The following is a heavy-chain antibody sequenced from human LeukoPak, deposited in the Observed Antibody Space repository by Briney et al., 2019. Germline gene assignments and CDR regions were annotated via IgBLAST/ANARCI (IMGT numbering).Heavy chain of an antibody. CDR3: TKDRMATIIGEFDY. D-gene: IGHD5-24*01. J-gene: IGHJ4*02. CDR2: ISYDGINK. V-gene: IGHV3-30*18. CDR1: GFTFSSYS. Sequence: GGSLRLSCAASGFTFSSYSMNWVRQAPGKGLEWVAVISYDGINKYYADSVKGRFTISRDNSKNTLYLQMNSLRAEDTAVYYCTKDRMATIIGEFDYWGQGTLVTVSS.